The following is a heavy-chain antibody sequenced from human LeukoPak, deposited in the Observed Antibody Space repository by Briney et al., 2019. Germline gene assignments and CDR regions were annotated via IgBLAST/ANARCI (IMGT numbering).Heavy chain of an antibody. CDR3: ARDWPLEEWLLWRVDYYYGMDV. D-gene: IGHD3-3*01. CDR1: GFTFSSYA. Sequence: PGRSLRLSCAASGFTFSSYAMHWVRQAPGKGLEWVAVISYDGSNKYYADSVKGRFTISRDNSKNTLYLQMNSLRAEDTAVYYCARDWPLEEWLLWRVDYYYGMDVWGQGTTVTVSS. CDR2: ISYDGSNK. J-gene: IGHJ6*02. V-gene: IGHV3-30-3*01.